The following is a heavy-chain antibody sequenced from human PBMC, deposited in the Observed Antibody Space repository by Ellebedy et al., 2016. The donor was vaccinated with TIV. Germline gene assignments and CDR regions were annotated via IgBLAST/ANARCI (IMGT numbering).Heavy chain of an antibody. Sequence: GESLKISCAVSGFTFSNYAMSWVRQAPGKGLEWVSGISGSGDYTYYADSVKGRFTISRDNSENTLFLQMNSLRAEDTAMYYCAPMYSSLDYWGQGTLVTVSS. V-gene: IGHV3-23*01. D-gene: IGHD6-19*01. J-gene: IGHJ4*02. CDR1: GFTFSNYA. CDR3: APMYSSLDY. CDR2: ISGSGDYT.